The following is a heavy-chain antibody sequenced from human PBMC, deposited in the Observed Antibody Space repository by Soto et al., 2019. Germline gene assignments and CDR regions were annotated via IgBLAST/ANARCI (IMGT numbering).Heavy chain of an antibody. CDR2: IRGSGGNT. D-gene: IGHD6-19*01. V-gene: IGHV3-23*01. J-gene: IGHJ3*02. CDR1: GFTFSTYA. Sequence: EVQLLESGGGLVQPGGSLRLSCAASGFTFSTYAMSWVRQAPAKGLEWVATIRGSGGNTHYADSVKGRFTTSRDNSENTVYVQMNSLRAENTAVYYCARVKAQILSSGWYGGDDIWGHGTMVTVSS. CDR3: ARVKAQILSSGWYGGDDI.